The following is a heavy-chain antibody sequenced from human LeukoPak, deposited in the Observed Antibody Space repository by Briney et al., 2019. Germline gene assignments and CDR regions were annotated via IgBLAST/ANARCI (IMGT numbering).Heavy chain of an antibody. CDR2: INHSGST. Sequence: PSETLSLTCAVYGGSFSGYYWGWIRQPPGKGLEWIGEINHSGSTNYNPSLKSRVTISVDTSKNQFSLKLSSVTAADTAVYYCARRPYGAVAARFDYWGQGTLVTVSS. D-gene: IGHD6-19*01. CDR3: ARRPYGAVAARFDY. CDR1: GGSFSGYY. J-gene: IGHJ4*02. V-gene: IGHV4-34*01.